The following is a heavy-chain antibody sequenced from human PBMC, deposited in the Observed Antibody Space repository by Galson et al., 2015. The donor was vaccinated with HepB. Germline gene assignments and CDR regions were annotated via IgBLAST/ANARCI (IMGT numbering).Heavy chain of an antibody. D-gene: IGHD3-22*01. J-gene: IGHJ4*02. CDR1: GDSVSSNNAA. CDR2: TYYTSKWKN. Sequence: CAISGDSVSSNNAAWNWIRQSQSRGLEWLGRTYYTSKWKNDYAESVKSRISIKADTSKNQSSLELNSVTPDDTAVYFCARDKYYHSSDHYFDYWGQGTLVTVSS. CDR3: ARDKYYHSSDHYFDY. V-gene: IGHV6-1*01.